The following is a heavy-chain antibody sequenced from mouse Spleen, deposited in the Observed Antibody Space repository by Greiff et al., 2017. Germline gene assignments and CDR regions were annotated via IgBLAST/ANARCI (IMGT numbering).Heavy chain of an antibody. Sequence: VQLQQSGAELVRPGTSVKVSCKASGYAFTNYLIEWVKQRPGQGLEWIGVINPGSGGTNYNEKFKGKATLTADKSSSTAYMQLSSLTSEDSAVYFCARRYDGYYPYFDYWGQGTTLTVSS. D-gene: IGHD2-3*01. CDR1: GYAFTNYL. CDR2: INPGSGGT. CDR3: ARRYDGYYPYFDY. V-gene: IGHV1-54*01. J-gene: IGHJ2*01.